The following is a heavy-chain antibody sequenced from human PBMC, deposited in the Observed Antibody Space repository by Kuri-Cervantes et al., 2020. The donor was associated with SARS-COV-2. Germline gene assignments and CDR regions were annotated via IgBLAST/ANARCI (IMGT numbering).Heavy chain of an antibody. CDR2: LSYDGSNK. V-gene: IGHV3-30*18. D-gene: IGHD3-3*01. J-gene: IGHJ4*02. Sequence: GESLKISCAASGFTFSSYGMHWVRQAPGKGLEWVAVLSYDGSNKYYADSVKGRFTISRDNSKNTLYLQMNSLRAEDTAVYYCAKDFGISQRRFGVVNALFDYWGQGTLVTVSS. CDR1: GFTFSSYG. CDR3: AKDFGISQRRFGVVNALFDY.